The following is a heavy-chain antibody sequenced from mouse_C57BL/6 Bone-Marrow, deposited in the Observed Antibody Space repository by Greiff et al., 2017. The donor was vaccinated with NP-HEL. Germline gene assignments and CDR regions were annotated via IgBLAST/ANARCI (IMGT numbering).Heavy chain of an antibody. CDR3: ARSVWLRRKDWYFDV. V-gene: IGHV1-64*01. CDR2: IHPNSGST. CDR1: GYTFTSYW. J-gene: IGHJ1*03. Sequence: QVQLQQPGAELVKPGASVKLSCKASGYTFTSYWMHWVKQGPEWIGMIHPNSGSTNYNEKFKSKATLTVDKSSSTAYMQLSSLTSEDSAVYYCARSVWLRRKDWYFDVWGTGTTVTVSS. D-gene: IGHD2-2*01.